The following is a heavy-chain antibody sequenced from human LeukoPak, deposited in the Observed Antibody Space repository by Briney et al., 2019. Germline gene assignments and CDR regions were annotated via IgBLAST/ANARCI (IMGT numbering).Heavy chain of an antibody. CDR3: AKGGAAADNYWYFDL. Sequence: AGRSLRLSCSASGFTFDDYAMHWVRQAPGKGLEWVSGISWNSGNITYGGSVKGRFTISRDNAKNSLYLQMNSLRTEDTALYYCAKGGAAADNYWYFDLWGRGTLVTVSS. J-gene: IGHJ2*01. CDR2: ISWNSGNI. D-gene: IGHD6-13*01. V-gene: IGHV3-9*01. CDR1: GFTFDDYA.